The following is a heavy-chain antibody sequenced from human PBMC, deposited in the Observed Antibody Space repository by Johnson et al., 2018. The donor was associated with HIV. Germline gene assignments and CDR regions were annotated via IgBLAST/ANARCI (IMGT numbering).Heavy chain of an antibody. CDR3: AKKDYSTAVDGGAFEI. D-gene: IGHD4-11*01. J-gene: IGHJ3*02. V-gene: IGHV3-30-3*01. CDR2: ISYDGSKK. CDR1: GFTFSSYA. Sequence: QVQLVESGGGLVQPGGSLRLSCAASGFTFSSYAMHWVRQAPGKGLEWVAVISYDGSKKYYADSVKGRFTISRDNSKNTLYLDMNNVRVEDTGVYYCAKKDYSTAVDGGAFEIWGQGTVVTVSS.